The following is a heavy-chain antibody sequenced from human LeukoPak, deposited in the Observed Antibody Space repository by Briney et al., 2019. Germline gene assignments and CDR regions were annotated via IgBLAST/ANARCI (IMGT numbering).Heavy chain of an antibody. CDR1: GFTFSSFD. CDR3: VRASSSWYYFDY. Sequence: PGGSLRLSCAASGFTFSSFDMHWVRQVTGKGLEWVSAIGLGGDTYYPGSVKGRFTISREKAKNSLYLQMNSLRAGDTAVYYCVRASSSWYYFDYWGQGTLVTVSS. J-gene: IGHJ4*02. D-gene: IGHD6-13*01. CDR2: IGLGGDT. V-gene: IGHV3-13*04.